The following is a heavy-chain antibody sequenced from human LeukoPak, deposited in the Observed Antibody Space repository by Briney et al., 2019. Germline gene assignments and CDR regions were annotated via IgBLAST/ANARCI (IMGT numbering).Heavy chain of an antibody. CDR3: ARVSSRVRGVIIPYYYYYGMDV. J-gene: IGHJ6*02. Sequence: SETLSLTCIVSGDSVSGHYWNWIRQPPGKGLEWIGYTHHSGNTLYNPSLKSRVTTSVDTSKNQFSLSLSSVTAADTAVYYCARVSSRVRGVIIPYYYYYGMDVWGQGTTVTVSS. CDR1: GDSVSGHY. V-gene: IGHV4-59*02. CDR2: THHSGNT. D-gene: IGHD3-10*01.